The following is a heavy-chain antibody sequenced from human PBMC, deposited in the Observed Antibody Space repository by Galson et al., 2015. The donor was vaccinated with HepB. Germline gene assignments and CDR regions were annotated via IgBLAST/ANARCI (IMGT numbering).Heavy chain of an antibody. CDR2: INHSGST. CDR3: ARASRGYYSIPIDY. V-gene: IGHV4-34*01. CDR1: GGSFSGYY. Sequence: ETLSLTCAVYGGSFSGYYWSWIRQPPGKGLEWIGEINHSGSTNYNPSLKSRVTISVDTSKNQFSLKLTSVTAADTAVYYCARASRGYYSIPIDYWGQGTLVTVSS. J-gene: IGHJ4*02. D-gene: IGHD3-22*01.